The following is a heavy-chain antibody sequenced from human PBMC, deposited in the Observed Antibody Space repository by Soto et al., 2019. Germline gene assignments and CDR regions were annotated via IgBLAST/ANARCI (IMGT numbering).Heavy chain of an antibody. V-gene: IGHV1-24*01. Sequence: GASVKVSCNVSGYTLTELSMHWVLQAPGKGLEWMGGFDPEDGETIYAQKFQGRVTMTEDTSTDTAYMELSSLRSEDTAVYYCATDKGGDCVYAYRGQGTLVTASS. J-gene: IGHJ4*02. CDR1: GYTLTELS. CDR3: ATDKGGDCVYAY. CDR2: FDPEDGET. D-gene: IGHD2-21*02.